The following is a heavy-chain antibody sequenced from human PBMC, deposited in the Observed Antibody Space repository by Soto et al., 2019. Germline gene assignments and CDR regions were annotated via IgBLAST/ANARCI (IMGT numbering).Heavy chain of an antibody. Sequence: QVQLHESGPGVVKPSQTLSLTCTVSGGSISSGGYYWSWIRQHPGKGLEWLGYIYYSGSTYYKPSLQRRVIISVDTSENQFSLKLDSVTAADTAVYYCARAKQQLIDYLGQGTLVTVSS. V-gene: IGHV4-31*03. CDR2: IYYSGST. J-gene: IGHJ4*02. CDR1: GGSISSGGYY. D-gene: IGHD6-13*01. CDR3: ARAKQQLIDY.